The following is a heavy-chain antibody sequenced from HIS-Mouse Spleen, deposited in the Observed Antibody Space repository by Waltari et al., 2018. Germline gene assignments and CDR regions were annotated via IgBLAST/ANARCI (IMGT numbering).Heavy chain of an antibody. CDR3: ARDYSNYDAFDI. CDR2: IGSSGSTI. J-gene: IGHJ3*02. CDR1: GFTFSDYY. Sequence: QVQLVESGGGLVKPGGSLRLSCAASGFTFSDYYMSWIRQAPGKGREVVSDIGSSGSTIYYADSVKGRFTSSRDNAKNSLYLQMNSLRAEDTAVYYCARDYSNYDAFDIWGQGTMVTVSS. V-gene: IGHV3-11*01. D-gene: IGHD4-4*01.